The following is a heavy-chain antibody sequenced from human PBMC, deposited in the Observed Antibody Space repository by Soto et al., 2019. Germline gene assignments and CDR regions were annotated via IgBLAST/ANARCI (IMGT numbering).Heavy chain of an antibody. D-gene: IGHD3-3*01. CDR3: ATEIVLRFLEWSNEIGVYGMDV. V-gene: IGHV1-69*13. J-gene: IGHJ6*02. Sequence: KTPPASVKVSCKASGGTFSSYTISWVRQAPGQGLEWMGGIIPIFCTANYAQKFQGRVTITADESTSTAYMELSSLRSEDTAVYYCATEIVLRFLEWSNEIGVYGMDVWGQGTTVTVSS. CDR1: GGTFSSYT. CDR2: IIPIFCTA.